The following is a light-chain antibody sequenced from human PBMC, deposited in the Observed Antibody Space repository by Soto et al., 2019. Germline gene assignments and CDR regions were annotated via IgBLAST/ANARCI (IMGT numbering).Light chain of an antibody. CDR1: QGISND. CDR3: LQLFSFPPT. J-gene: IGKJ5*01. CDR2: VAS. V-gene: IGKV1-9*01. Sequence: DIQLTQSPSFLSASVGDRVTITCRASQGISNDLAWYQQKPGKAPNLLIYVASTLQSGVPSRFSGSGSGTEFTLTIRSLQPEDLANYYGLQLFSFPPTFGQGTRLEIK.